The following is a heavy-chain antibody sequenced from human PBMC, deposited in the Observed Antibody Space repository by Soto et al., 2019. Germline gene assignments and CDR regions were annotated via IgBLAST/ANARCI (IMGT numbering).Heavy chain of an antibody. CDR1: GFTFSSYW. J-gene: IGHJ6*02. D-gene: IGHD4-4*01. CDR2: INSDGSST. Sequence: EVQLVESGGGLVQAGGSLRLSCAASGFTFSSYWMHWVRQAPGKGLVWVSRINSDGSSTSYADSVKGRFTISRNNAKNTLYLQMNSLRAEDTAVYYCARAPRATVTHYCGMDVWGQGTTVTVSS. CDR3: ARAPRATVTHYCGMDV. V-gene: IGHV3-74*01.